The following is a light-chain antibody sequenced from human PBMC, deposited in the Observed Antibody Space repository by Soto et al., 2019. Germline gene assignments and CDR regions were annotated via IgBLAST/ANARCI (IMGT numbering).Light chain of an antibody. J-gene: IGLJ2*01. V-gene: IGLV2-14*01. Sequence: QSALTQPASVSGSPGQSITISCTGSSSDIGGYKYVSWYQQHPGKAPKLMIYEVSDRPSGVSNRFSGSKSGNMASLTISGLQAEDEADYYCCSYAGIYSLLFGGGTKLTVL. CDR2: EVS. CDR3: CSYAGIYSLL. CDR1: SSDIGGYKY.